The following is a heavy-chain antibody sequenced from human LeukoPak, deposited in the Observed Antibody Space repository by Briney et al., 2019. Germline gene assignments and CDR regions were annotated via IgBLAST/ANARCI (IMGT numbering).Heavy chain of an antibody. J-gene: IGHJ4*02. D-gene: IGHD4-17*01. CDR1: GFTFSSYA. V-gene: IGHV3-23*01. CDR3: AKHDSGYMKDFDY. CDR2: ISDSGAGT. Sequence: GGSLRLSCAASGFTFSSYAMTWVRQAPGKGLQWVSTISDSGAGTYYADSVKGRFTISRDNSENTLHLQMNSLRAEDTAVYYCAKHDSGYMKDFDYWGQGTLVTVSS.